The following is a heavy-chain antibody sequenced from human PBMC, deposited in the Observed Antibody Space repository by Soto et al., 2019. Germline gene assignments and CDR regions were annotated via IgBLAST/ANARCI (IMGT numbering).Heavy chain of an antibody. V-gene: IGHV4-30-4*01. CDR2: IYYSGST. J-gene: IGHJ4*02. CDR3: ARDLAEAGSGDCYDNGA. D-gene: IGHD2-21*02. Sequence: QVQLQESGPGLVKPSQTLSLTCTVSGGSISSGDYYWSWIRQPPGKGLEWIGYIYYSGSTYYNPSLKSRVTITVDTTKNQFSLKLSSVTAADTAVYYCARDLAEAGSGDCYDNGAWGQGTLVTVSS. CDR1: GGSISSGDYY.